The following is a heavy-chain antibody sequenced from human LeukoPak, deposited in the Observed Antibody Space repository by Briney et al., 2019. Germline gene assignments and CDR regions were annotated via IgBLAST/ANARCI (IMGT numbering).Heavy chain of an antibody. V-gene: IGHV3-23*01. D-gene: IGHD3-22*01. Sequence: GGSLRLSCAASGFTFSSYSMSWVRQAPGKGLEWVSAISGSGGSTYYVDSVKGRFTISRDNAKNTLYLQMNSLRAEDTAVYYCGKPYYYDSSGYYVGAFYIWGQGTMVTVAS. CDR1: GFTFSSYS. CDR3: GKPYYYDSSGYYVGAFYI. CDR2: ISGSGGST. J-gene: IGHJ3*02.